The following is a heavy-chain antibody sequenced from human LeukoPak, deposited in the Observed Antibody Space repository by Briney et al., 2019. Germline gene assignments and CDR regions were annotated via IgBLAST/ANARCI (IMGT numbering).Heavy chain of an antibody. CDR3: PRGFYTVKGGSFDY. CDR1: GGSFSGYY. CDR2: INHSGST. D-gene: IGHD4-17*01. Sequence: SETLSLTYAVYGGSFSGYYWSWLRQPPGKGLEWLGEINHSGSTNYNPSLKSRVTISVDTSKNQFSLKLRSVTAADTAVYYCPRGFYTVKGGSFDYWGQGTLVTVSS. J-gene: IGHJ4*02. V-gene: IGHV4-34*01.